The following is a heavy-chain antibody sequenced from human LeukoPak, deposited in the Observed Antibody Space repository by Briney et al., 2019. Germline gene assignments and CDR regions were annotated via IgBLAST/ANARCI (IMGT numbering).Heavy chain of an antibody. CDR3: AKQLVEGYYFDY. CDR1: GFTFSSYA. CDR2: ISGSGGST. V-gene: IGHV3-23*01. J-gene: IGHJ4*02. Sequence: HTGGSLRLSCAASGFTFSSYAMSWVRQAPGKGLEWVSAISGSGGSTYYADSVKGRFTISRDNSKNTLYLQMNSLRAEDTAVYYCAKQLVEGYYFDYWGQGTLVTVSS. D-gene: IGHD2-15*01.